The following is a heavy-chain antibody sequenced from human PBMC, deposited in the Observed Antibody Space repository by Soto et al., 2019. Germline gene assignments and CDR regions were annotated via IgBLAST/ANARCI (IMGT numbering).Heavy chain of an antibody. CDR2: IDWDDDT. Sequence: SGPTLVNPTQTLTLTCTFSGFSLSTSGMCVSWIRQPPGKALEWLALIDWDDDTYYSTSLKTRLTISKDTSKNQVVLTMTNMDPVDTATYYCARIQRAVAIFGVVIDYGMDVWGQGTTVTVSS. J-gene: IGHJ6*02. V-gene: IGHV2-70*01. CDR1: GFSLSTSGMC. D-gene: IGHD3-3*01. CDR3: ARIQRAVAIFGVVIDYGMDV.